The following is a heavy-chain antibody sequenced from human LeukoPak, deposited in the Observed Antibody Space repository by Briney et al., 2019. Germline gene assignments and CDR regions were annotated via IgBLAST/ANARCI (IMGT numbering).Heavy chain of an antibody. CDR3: ARDARGSSYMDV. V-gene: IGHV4-59*01. Sequence: PSETLSLTCTVSGGSISFYYWSWIRQPPGKGLEWIGFIYYSGVTNYNPSLKSRVTISVDTSKNQFSLKLSSVTAADTAMYYCARDARGSSYMDVWGQGTTVTVSS. CDR1: GGSISFYY. D-gene: IGHD3-10*01. J-gene: IGHJ6*02. CDR2: IYYSGVT.